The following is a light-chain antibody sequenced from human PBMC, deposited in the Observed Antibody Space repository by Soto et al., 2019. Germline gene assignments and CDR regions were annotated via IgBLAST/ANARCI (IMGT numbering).Light chain of an antibody. J-gene: IGLJ1*01. CDR1: SSDVGGYNY. V-gene: IGLV2-14*01. Sequence: QSALTQPASVSGSPGQSITISCTGTSSDVGGYNYVSWCQQHPGKAPKLIISAVSNRPSGVSNRFSGSKSGDTASLTISGLQAEYEADYYCSSYTSGNTFVFGTGTKLTVL. CDR2: AVS. CDR3: SSYTSGNTFV.